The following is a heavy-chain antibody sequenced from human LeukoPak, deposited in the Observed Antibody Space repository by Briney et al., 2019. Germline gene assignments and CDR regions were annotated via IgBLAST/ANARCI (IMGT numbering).Heavy chain of an antibody. CDR2: INHSGST. J-gene: IGHJ4*02. Sequence: PSETLSLTCAVYGGSFSGYYWSWIRQPPGKGLEWIGEINHSGSTNYNPSLKSRVTISVDTSKNQFSLKLSSVTAADTAVYYCARGCYDFWSYFDYWGQGTLVTVSS. CDR1: GGSFSGYY. CDR3: ARGCYDFWSYFDY. V-gene: IGHV4-34*01. D-gene: IGHD3-3*01.